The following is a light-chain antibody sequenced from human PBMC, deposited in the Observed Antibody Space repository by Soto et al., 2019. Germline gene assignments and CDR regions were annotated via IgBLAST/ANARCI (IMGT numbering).Light chain of an antibody. J-gene: IGKJ5*01. CDR3: QQANSFPPT. V-gene: IGKV1-12*01. Sequence: VPVTLSPSSVSASVGDRVAITCRASQGFSSRLAWYQQKTGKAPKLLIYAASSLQSGVPSRFSGSGSGTDFTLTISSLQPEDFATYYCQQANSFPPTFGQGTRLEIK. CDR1: QGFSSR. CDR2: AAS.